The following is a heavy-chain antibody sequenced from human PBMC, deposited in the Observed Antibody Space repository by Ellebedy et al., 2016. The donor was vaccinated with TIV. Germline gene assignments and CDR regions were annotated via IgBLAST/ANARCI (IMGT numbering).Heavy chain of an antibody. Sequence: GESLKISCAASGFTFSSYGMHWVRQAPGKGLEWVAVIWYDGSNKYYADSVKGRFTISRDNSKNTLYLHMNSMRAEDTGVYYCARPWVEMATIGDAFAIWGQGTMVSVSS. CDR1: GFTFSSYG. CDR2: IWYDGSNK. V-gene: IGHV3-33*01. D-gene: IGHD5-24*01. J-gene: IGHJ3*02. CDR3: ARPWVEMATIGDAFAI.